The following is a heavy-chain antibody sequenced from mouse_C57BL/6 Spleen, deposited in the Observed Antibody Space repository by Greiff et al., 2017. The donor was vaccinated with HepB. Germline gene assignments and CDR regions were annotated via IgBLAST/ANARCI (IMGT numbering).Heavy chain of an antibody. D-gene: IGHD3-2*02. CDR2: IDPANGNT. CDR1: GFNIKNTY. V-gene: IGHV14-3*01. CDR3: AIDSSGPSSFDY. J-gene: IGHJ2*01. Sequence: VQLKESVAELVRPGASVKLSCTASGFNIKNTYMHWVKQRPEQGLEWIGRIDPANGNTKYAPKFQGKATITADTSSNTAYLQLSSLTSEDTAIYYCAIDSSGPSSFDYWGQGTTLTVSS.